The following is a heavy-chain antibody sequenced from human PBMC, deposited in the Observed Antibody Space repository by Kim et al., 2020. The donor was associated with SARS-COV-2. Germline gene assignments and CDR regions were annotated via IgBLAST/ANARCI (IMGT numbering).Heavy chain of an antibody. CDR2: INPSGGST. D-gene: IGHD3-3*01. V-gene: IGHV1-46*01. CDR3: AREGLESYYDFWSGYYPDY. CDR1: GYTFTSYY. J-gene: IGHJ4*02. Sequence: ASVKVSCKASGYTFTSYYMHWVRQAPGQGLEWMGIINPSGGSTSYAQKFQGRVTMTRDTSTSTVYMELSSLRSEDTAVYYCAREGLESYYDFWSGYYPDYWGQGTLVTVSS.